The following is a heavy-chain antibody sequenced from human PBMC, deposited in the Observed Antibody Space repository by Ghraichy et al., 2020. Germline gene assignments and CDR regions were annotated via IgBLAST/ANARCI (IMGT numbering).Heavy chain of an antibody. D-gene: IGHD6-13*01. V-gene: IGHV4-59*01. J-gene: IGHJ6*03. CDR2: IYYSGST. CDR3: ARVAAAGTLYYYYYYMDV. Sequence: ETLSLTCTVSGGSISSYYWSWIRQPPGKGLEWIGYIYYSGSTNYNPSLKSRVTISVDTSKNQFSLKLSSVTAADTAVYYCARVAAAGTLYYYYYYMDVWGKGTTVTVSS. CDR1: GGSISSYY.